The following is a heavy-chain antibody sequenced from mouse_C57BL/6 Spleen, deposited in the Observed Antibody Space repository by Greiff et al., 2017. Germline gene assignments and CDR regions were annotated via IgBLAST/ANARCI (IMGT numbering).Heavy chain of an antibody. CDR1: GYTFTSYW. J-gene: IGHJ4*01. Sequence: QVQLQQPGAELVRPGSSVKLSCKASGYTFTSYWMHWVKQRPIQGLEWIGNIDPSDSETHYNQKFKDKATLTVDKYSSTAYMHISSLTSEDSAVYYCARDYSNLYAMDYWGQGTSVTVSS. D-gene: IGHD2-5*01. CDR3: ARDYSNLYAMDY. CDR2: IDPSDSET. V-gene: IGHV1-52*01.